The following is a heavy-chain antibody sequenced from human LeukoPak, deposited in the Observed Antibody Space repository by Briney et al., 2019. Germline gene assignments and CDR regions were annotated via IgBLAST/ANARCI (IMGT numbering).Heavy chain of an antibody. CDR3: ARGVSPVLLWFGELSSYFDY. CDR2: INPNSGGT. Sequence: ASVKVSCKASGYTFAGYYMHWVRQAPGQGLEWMGWINPNSGGTNYAQKFQGRVTMTRDTSISTAYMELSRLRSDDTAVYYCARGVSPVLLWFGELSSYFDYWGQGTLVTVSS. J-gene: IGHJ4*02. D-gene: IGHD3-10*01. V-gene: IGHV1-2*02. CDR1: GYTFAGYY.